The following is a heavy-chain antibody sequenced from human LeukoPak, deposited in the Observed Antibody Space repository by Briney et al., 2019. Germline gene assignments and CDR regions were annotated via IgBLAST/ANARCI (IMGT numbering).Heavy chain of an antibody. J-gene: IGHJ4*02. CDR3: ARDDGIRDGYNSGIDY. Sequence: ASVKVSCKASGYTFSSYGISWVRQAPGQGLEWMGWISAYNGNTNYAQKLQGRVTMTTDTSTSTAYMELRSLRSDDTAVYYCARDDGIRDGYNSGIDYWGQGTLVTVSS. D-gene: IGHD5-24*01. CDR2: ISAYNGNT. CDR1: GYTFSSYG. V-gene: IGHV1-18*01.